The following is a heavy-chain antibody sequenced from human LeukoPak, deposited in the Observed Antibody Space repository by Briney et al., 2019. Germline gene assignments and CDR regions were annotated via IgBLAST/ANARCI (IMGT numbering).Heavy chain of an antibody. V-gene: IGHV1-69*13. D-gene: IGHD5-18*01. J-gene: IGHJ5*02. CDR1: GGTFSSYA. Sequence: VASVKVSCKASGGTFSSYAISWVRQAPGQGLVWMGGIIPIFGAANYAQKFQGRVTITADESTSTAYMELSSLRSEDTAVYYCARRGYSYGLGPFDPWGQGTLVTVSS. CDR3: ARRGYSYGLGPFDP. CDR2: IIPIFGAA.